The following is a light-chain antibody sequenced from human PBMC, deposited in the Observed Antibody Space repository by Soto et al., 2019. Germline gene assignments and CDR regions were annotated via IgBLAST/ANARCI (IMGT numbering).Light chain of an antibody. CDR1: SSDVGVYDY. CDR3: CSYAGLFSWV. V-gene: IGLV2-11*01. Sequence: QSALTQPRSVSESPGQSVTISCTGTSSDVGVYDYVSWYQQHPGKAPKLIIFDVIKRPSGVPDRFSGSKSGNTASLTISGLQAEDEADYYCCSYAGLFSWVFGGGTKVTVL. J-gene: IGLJ2*01. CDR2: DVI.